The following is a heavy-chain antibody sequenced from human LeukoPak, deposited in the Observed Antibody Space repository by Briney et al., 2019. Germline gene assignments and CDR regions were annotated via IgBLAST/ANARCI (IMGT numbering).Heavy chain of an antibody. D-gene: IGHD3-22*01. J-gene: IGHJ4*02. Sequence: PSETLSLTCTVSGGSISSGGYYWSWIRQPPGKGLEWIGYIYHSGSTYYNPSLKSRVTISVDRSKNQFSLKLSSVTAADTAVYYCARVGYYDSSGYYRDYWGQGTLVTVSS. CDR2: IYHSGST. V-gene: IGHV4-30-2*01. CDR3: ARVGYYDSSGYYRDY. CDR1: GGSISSGGYY.